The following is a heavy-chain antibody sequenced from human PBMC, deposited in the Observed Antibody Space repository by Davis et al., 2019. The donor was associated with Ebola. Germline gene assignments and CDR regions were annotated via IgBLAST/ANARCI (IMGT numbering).Heavy chain of an antibody. Sequence: SETLSLTCAVSGGSISSGGYSWSWIRQPPGKGLEWIGYIYYSGSTYYNPSLKSRVTISVDTSKNQFSLKLSSVTAADTAVYYCARASHDDAFDIWGQGTMVTVSS. V-gene: IGHV4-30-4*07. CDR3: ARASHDDAFDI. CDR1: GGSISSGGYS. J-gene: IGHJ3*02. CDR2: IYYSGST.